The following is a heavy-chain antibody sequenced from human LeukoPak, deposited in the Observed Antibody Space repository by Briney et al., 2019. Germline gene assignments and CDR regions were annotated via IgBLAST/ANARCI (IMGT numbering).Heavy chain of an antibody. CDR1: GASISSYY. D-gene: IGHD3-3*01. J-gene: IGHJ3*02. CDR2: IYYSGST. V-gene: IGHV4-59*08. CDR3: ARWSTIFGVIYDAFDI. Sequence: SSETLSLTCTVSGASISSYYWSWIRQPPGKGLEWIGYIYYSGSTNYNPSLKSRVTISVDTSKNQLSLKLSSVTAADTAVYYCARWSTIFGVIYDAFDIWGQGTMVTVSS.